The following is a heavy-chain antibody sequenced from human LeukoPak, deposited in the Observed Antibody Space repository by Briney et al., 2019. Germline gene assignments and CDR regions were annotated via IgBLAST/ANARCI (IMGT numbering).Heavy chain of an antibody. CDR3: ARTSDGYFDY. CDR2: IIPILGIA. J-gene: IGHJ4*02. D-gene: IGHD6-6*01. Sequence: SVKVSCKASGGTFSSYAISWERQAPGQGLEWMGRIIPILGIASYAQKFQGRVTITADKATSTAYMELSSVRSEDTAVYYCARTSDGYFDYWGQGTLVTVSP. V-gene: IGHV1-69*04. CDR1: GGTFSSYA.